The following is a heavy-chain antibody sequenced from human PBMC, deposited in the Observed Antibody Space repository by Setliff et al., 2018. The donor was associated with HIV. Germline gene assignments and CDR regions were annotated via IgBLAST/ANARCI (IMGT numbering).Heavy chain of an antibody. CDR2: IYHSGGT. D-gene: IGHD2-8*02. CDR3: ARDRSYPFPYWDY. J-gene: IGHJ4*02. V-gene: IGHV4-38-2*02. CDR1: GYSISSGYY. Sequence: SETLSLTCAVSGYSISSGYYWGWIRQPPGRGLEWIGNIYHSGGTYYNPSLKSRPAISVDTSKNQFSLKLSSVTAADTAVYYCARDRSYPFPYWDYWGQGTLVTVSS.